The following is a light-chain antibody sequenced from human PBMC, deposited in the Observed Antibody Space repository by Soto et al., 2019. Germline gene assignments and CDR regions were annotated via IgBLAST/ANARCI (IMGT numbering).Light chain of an antibody. CDR1: QSISSY. CDR3: QQSYSTPYT. V-gene: IGKV1-39*01. J-gene: IGKJ2*01. CDR2: AAS. Sequence: DIQMTQSPSSLSASVGDRVTITCRASQSISSYLNWYQQKPGKAPKLLIYAASSLQSGVPSRLSDSGSGTDFTLTISSLHPEDFATYYCQQSYSTPYTFGQGAKLEIK.